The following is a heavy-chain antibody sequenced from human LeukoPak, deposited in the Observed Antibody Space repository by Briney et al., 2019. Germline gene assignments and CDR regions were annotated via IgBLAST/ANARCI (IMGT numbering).Heavy chain of an antibody. J-gene: IGHJ4*02. D-gene: IGHD3-22*01. CDR3: ARVTTGGYYNC. CDR2: IYSTGST. Sequence: SQTLSLTCSVSGDSISSGNYYWTWIRQPAWKGLEWIGRIYSTGSTNYNPSLKSRVTISVDTSKNQFSLRLSSVTAADTAVYYCARVTTGGYYNCWGQGTLVTVS. CDR1: GDSISSGNYY. V-gene: IGHV4-61*02.